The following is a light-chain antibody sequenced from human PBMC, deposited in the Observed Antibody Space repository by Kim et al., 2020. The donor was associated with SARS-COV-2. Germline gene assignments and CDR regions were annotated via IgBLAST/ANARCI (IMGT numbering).Light chain of an antibody. V-gene: IGLV1-44*01. J-gene: IGLJ2*01. CDR3: AAWDDSLNGYVI. CDR2: SNN. CDR1: SSNVGSNT. Sequence: RVTISCSGSSSNVGSNTVNWYQQLPGTAPKLLIFSNNKRPSGVPDRFSGSKSGTSASLAISGLQSEDEADYYCAAWDDSLNGYVIFGGGTQLTVL.